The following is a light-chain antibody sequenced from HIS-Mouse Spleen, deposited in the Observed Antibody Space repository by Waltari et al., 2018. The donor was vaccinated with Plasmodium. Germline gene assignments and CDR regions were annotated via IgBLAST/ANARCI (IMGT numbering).Light chain of an antibody. CDR3: SSYAGSNNLV. Sequence: QSALTQPPSAAGSPGPSVTLSCPGTSRDVGGYNYVSWYQQHPGKAPKLMIYEVSKRPSGVPDRFSGSKSGNTASLTVSGLQAEDEADYYCSSYAGSNNLVFGGGTKLTVL. J-gene: IGLJ3*02. V-gene: IGLV2-8*01. CDR1: SRDVGGYNY. CDR2: EVS.